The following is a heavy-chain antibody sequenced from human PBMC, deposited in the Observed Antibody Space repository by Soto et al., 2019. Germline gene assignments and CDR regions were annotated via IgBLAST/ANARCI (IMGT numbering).Heavy chain of an antibody. CDR1: GFTLRTYT. CDR3: VRGMNPLF. CDR2: ISISSSDR. Sequence: EVQLVESGGGLVKPGGSLRLSCAASGFTLRTYTMNWVRQAPGKGLEWVSSISISSSDRYYADSVRGRFTISRDNAKNALYSQMNSLRADDTAVYFCVRGMNPLFGGQGTLVTVSS. J-gene: IGHJ4*01. V-gene: IGHV3-21*06.